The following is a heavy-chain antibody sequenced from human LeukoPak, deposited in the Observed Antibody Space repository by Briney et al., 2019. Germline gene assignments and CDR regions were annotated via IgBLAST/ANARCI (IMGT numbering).Heavy chain of an antibody. J-gene: IGHJ4*02. Sequence: SETLSLTCTVSGYSNSSGYYWGWIRQPPGKGLEWIGSIYHSGRTFYKPSLKSRVTISVDTSKNQFSLKLTSVTAADTAVYYCARPYLPATRFDYWGQGTLVTVSS. CDR1: GYSNSSGYY. V-gene: IGHV4-38-2*02. CDR3: ARPYLPATRFDY. CDR2: IYHSGRT. D-gene: IGHD5-24*01.